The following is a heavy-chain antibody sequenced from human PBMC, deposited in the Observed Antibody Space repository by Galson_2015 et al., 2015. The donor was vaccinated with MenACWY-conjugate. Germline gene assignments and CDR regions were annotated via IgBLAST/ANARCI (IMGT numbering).Heavy chain of an antibody. V-gene: IGHV3-64D*09. CDR3: VKEGRWLTFDY. J-gene: IGHJ4*02. D-gene: IGHD5-24*01. CDR2: ISSNGGST. CDR1: GFTFSSYA. Sequence: SLRLSCAASGFTFSSYAMHWVRQAPGKGLEYVSAISSNGGSTYYADSVKGRFTISRDNSKNTLYLQMSSLRAEDTAVYYCVKEGRWLTFDYWGQGTLVTVSS.